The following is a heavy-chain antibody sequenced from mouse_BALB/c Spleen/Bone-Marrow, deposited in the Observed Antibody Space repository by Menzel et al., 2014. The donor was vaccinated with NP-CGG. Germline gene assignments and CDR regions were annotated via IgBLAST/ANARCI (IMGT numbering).Heavy chain of an antibody. Sequence: ESGPGLVKPSQSLSLTCSVTGYSITNGYYWNWIRQFPGNKLEWMGYISYDGSSNYNPSLKNRISVTRDTSKNQFFLKLNSVTTEGTATYFCARGGKNYGNLLDYWGQGTTLTVSS. CDR1: GYSITNGYY. J-gene: IGHJ2*01. CDR3: ARGGKNYGNLLDY. V-gene: IGHV3-6*02. CDR2: ISYDGSS. D-gene: IGHD2-1*01.